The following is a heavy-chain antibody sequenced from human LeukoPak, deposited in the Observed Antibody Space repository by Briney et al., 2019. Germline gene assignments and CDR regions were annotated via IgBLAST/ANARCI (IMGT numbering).Heavy chain of an antibody. CDR2: IYWNDDK. Sequence: VSGPTLVKPTQTLTLTCTFSGFSLSTSGVGVGWIRQPPGEALEWLALIYWNDDKRYSPSLKSRLTITKDTSKNQVVLTMTNMDPVDTATYYCAHSPFEWLLPSYYFDYWGQGTLVTVSS. CDR3: AHSPFEWLLPSYYFDY. J-gene: IGHJ4*02. D-gene: IGHD3-9*01. V-gene: IGHV2-5*01. CDR1: GFSLSTSGVG.